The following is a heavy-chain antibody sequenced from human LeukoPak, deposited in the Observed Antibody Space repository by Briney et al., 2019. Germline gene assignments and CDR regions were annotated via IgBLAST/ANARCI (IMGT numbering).Heavy chain of an antibody. J-gene: IGHJ4*02. CDR1: GFTFNDYA. Sequence: PGGSLRLSCAASGFTFNDYAMHWVRHAPGKGLEWVSGISWKSDKKDYADSVKGRFTISRDNAKNSLYLQMNSLRAEDTALYYCAKDTQYYYDSSGNFDYWGQGTLVTVSS. CDR3: AKDTQYYYDSSGNFDY. V-gene: IGHV3-9*01. CDR2: ISWKSDKK. D-gene: IGHD3-22*01.